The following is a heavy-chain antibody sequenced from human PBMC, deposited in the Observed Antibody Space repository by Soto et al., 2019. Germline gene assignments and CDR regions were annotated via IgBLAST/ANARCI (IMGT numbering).Heavy chain of an antibody. CDR3: ARGDFLEWLLYLGAFDY. D-gene: IGHD3-3*01. CDR2: ISSSSSYI. Sequence: EVQLVESGGGLVKPGGSLRLSCAASGFTFSSYSMNWVRQAPGKGLEWVSSISSSSSYIYYADSVKGRFTISRDNAKNSLYLQMNSLRAEDTAVYYCARGDFLEWLLYLGAFDYWGQGTLVTVSS. CDR1: GFTFSSYS. J-gene: IGHJ4*02. V-gene: IGHV3-21*01.